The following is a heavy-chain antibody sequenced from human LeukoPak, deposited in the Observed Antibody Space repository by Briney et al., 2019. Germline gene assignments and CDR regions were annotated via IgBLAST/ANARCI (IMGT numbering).Heavy chain of an antibody. CDR3: VKRSGYNYDY. CDR1: GFTFSSYS. V-gene: IGHV3-64D*06. Sequence: PGGSLRLSCSASGFTFSSYSMHWVRQTPGKGPEYVSAINDNGGGTFYADSVKGRFTISRDNSKNTLFLQMTSLRSEDTATYYCVKRSGYNYDYWGQGTLVTVSP. CDR2: INDNGGGT. J-gene: IGHJ4*02. D-gene: IGHD5-18*01.